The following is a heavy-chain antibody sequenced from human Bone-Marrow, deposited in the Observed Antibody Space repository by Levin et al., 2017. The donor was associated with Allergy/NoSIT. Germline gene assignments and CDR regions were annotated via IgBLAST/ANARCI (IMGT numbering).Heavy chain of an antibody. Sequence: GGSLRLSCAASGFIFSSSAMSWVRQAPGKGLEWVSSISGSDDSTYYTDSVKGRLTISRDNSKNTIYLQMNSLRAADTAVYYCAKVRRGLDAFDIWGQGTMVTVAA. CDR2: ISGSDDST. CDR3: AKVRRGLDAFDI. V-gene: IGHV3-23*01. J-gene: IGHJ3*02. D-gene: IGHD3/OR15-3a*01. CDR1: GFIFSSSA.